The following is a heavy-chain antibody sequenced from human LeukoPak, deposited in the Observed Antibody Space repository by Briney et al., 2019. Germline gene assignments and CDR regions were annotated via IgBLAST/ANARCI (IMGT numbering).Heavy chain of an antibody. CDR2: INPSGGST. CDR1: GYTFISYY. J-gene: IGHJ5*02. D-gene: IGHD3-10*01. Sequence: ASVKVSCKASGYTFISYYMHWVRQAPGQGLEWMGIINPSGGSTSYAQKFQGRVTMTRDTSTSTVYIELSSLRSEDTAVYYCARGGFSNLRFDPWGQGTLVTVSS. V-gene: IGHV1-46*01. CDR3: ARGGFSNLRFDP.